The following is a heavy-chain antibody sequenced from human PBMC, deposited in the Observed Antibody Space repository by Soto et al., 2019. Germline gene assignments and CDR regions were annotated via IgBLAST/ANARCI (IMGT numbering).Heavy chain of an antibody. CDR1: GFTFSS. D-gene: IGHD6-19*01. J-gene: IGHJ6*02. V-gene: IGHV3-30*18. CDR3: TKDGVAGYGMDV. Sequence: QVQLVESGGGVVQPGRSQRLSCAASGFTFSSMHWVRQAPGKGLEWVAIISYDGNNKYYVDSVKGRFTISRDNSKNTLYLQMNSLRAEDTAVYYCTKDGVAGYGMDVWGQGTTVTVSS. CDR2: ISYDGNNK.